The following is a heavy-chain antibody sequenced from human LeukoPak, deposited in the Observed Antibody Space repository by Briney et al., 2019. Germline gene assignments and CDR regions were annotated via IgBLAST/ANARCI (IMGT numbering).Heavy chain of an antibody. D-gene: IGHD5-24*01. CDR2: IYYSGNT. Sequence: SETLSLTCTVSGDSISTSNSYWGWIRQPPGKGLEWIGSIYYSGNTYYNASLKSRVTISVDTSKNQFSLKLSSVTATDTAVYYCARHRSGWLQSSFDYWGQGTLVTVSS. CDR1: GDSISTSNSY. V-gene: IGHV4-39*01. J-gene: IGHJ4*02. CDR3: ARHRSGWLQSSFDY.